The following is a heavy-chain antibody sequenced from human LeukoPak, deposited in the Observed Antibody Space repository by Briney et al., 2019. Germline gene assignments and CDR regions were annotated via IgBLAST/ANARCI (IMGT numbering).Heavy chain of an antibody. J-gene: IGHJ4*02. CDR2: ISYDGSDK. CDR3: AKDDGDYYGSSGFDY. Sequence: GGSLRLSCAASGFPFSSYGMHWVRQAPGKGLEWVAVISYDGSDKYYADSVKGRFTISRDNSKNTLYVQMNSLRAEDTAVYYCAKDDGDYYGSSGFDYWGQGTLVTVTS. D-gene: IGHD3-22*01. CDR1: GFPFSSYG. V-gene: IGHV3-30*18.